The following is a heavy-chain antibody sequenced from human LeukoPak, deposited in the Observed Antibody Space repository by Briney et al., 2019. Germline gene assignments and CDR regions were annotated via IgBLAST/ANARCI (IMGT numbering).Heavy chain of an antibody. CDR2: ISWNSGSI. D-gene: IGHD5-18*01. CDR1: GFTFSSYG. J-gene: IGHJ4*02. Sequence: GGSLRLSCAASGFTFSSYGMHWVRQAPGKGLEWVSGISWNSGSIGYADSVKGRFTISRDNAKNSLYLQMNSLRAEDTALYYCAKDRRGYSYGNLDYWGQGTLVTVSS. V-gene: IGHV3-9*01. CDR3: AKDRRGYSYGNLDY.